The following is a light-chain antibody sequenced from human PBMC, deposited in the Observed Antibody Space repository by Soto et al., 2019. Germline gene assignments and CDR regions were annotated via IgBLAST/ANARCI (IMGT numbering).Light chain of an antibody. CDR1: QSIGDS. CDR3: QQFQAFST. J-gene: IGKJ1*01. Sequence: DIQMTQSPSTLSASVGDRVTITCRASQSIGDSLAWYQQKPGKAPYLLISDVSSLERGVPSRFSGSGSGTEFTLTISSMQPDDFATFYCQQFQAFSTFGPGTKVDIK. V-gene: IGKV1-5*01. CDR2: DVS.